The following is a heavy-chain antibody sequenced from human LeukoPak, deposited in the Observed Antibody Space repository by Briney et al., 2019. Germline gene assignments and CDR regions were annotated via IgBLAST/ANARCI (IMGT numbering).Heavy chain of an antibody. D-gene: IGHD3-3*01. CDR3: ARVRGHFDY. CDR2: IYYSGCT. J-gene: IGHJ4*02. V-gene: IGHV4-59*01. CDR1: GDSISSYY. Sequence: SETLSLTCTVSGDSISSYYWSWIRQPPGKGLEWIGNIYYSGCTNYNPSLKSRVTISVDVSKNQFSLKLTSVTAADTAVYYCARVRGHFDYWGQGTLVTVSS.